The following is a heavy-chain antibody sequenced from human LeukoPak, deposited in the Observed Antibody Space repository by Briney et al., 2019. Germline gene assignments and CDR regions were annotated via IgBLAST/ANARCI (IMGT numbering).Heavy chain of an antibody. CDR1: GFTFSSSW. D-gene: IGHD3-10*01. CDR3: VGSGDLSY. V-gene: IGHV3-74*01. CDR2: LNSDGSRI. Sequence: GGSLRLSCTASGFTFSSSWMHWVRQAPGKGLVWVSRLNSDGSRISYVDSVKGRFTISRDNAKNTLYLQMNSLRAEDTAEYYCVGSGDLSYWGQGTLVTVSS. J-gene: IGHJ4*02.